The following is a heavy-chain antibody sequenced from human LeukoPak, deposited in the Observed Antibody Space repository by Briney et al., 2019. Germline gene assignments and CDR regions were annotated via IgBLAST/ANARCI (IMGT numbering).Heavy chain of an antibody. Sequence: GGSLRLSCAASGFTFSSYAMNWVRQAPGKGLEWVSAISGTGGSTYYADSVKGRFTISRDNSKNTLYLQMNSLRAEDTAVYYCASPRDSSGWYYFDYWGQGTLVTVS. J-gene: IGHJ4*02. CDR1: GFTFSSYA. D-gene: IGHD6-19*01. CDR3: ASPRDSSGWYYFDY. CDR2: ISGTGGST. V-gene: IGHV3-23*01.